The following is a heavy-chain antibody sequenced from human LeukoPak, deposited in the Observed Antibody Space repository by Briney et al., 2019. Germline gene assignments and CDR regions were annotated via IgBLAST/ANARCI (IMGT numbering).Heavy chain of an antibody. Sequence: GGSLRLSCTASGFTFSSHWMSWVRQAPGKGLEWVANIKQEGSEKYYVDSVKGRFTISRDDAKSSLYLQMNSLRAEDTAVYYCAREVVTTGDWFDPWGQGTLVTVSS. CDR2: IKQEGSEK. D-gene: IGHD2-21*02. CDR3: AREVVTTGDWFDP. CDR1: GFTFSSHW. V-gene: IGHV3-7*03. J-gene: IGHJ5*02.